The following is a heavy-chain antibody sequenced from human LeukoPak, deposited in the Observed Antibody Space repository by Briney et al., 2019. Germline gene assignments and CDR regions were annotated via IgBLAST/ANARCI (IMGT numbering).Heavy chain of an antibody. CDR1: GFTFSDFY. J-gene: IGHJ4*02. V-gene: IGHV3-11*04. D-gene: IGHD3-10*01. CDR2: ISSGGSIT. Sequence: GGSLRLSCAASGFTFSDFYMSWIRQGPGKGLEWVSYISSGGSITHYADSVKGRFTISRDNAKNSLYLQMNSLRAEDTAVYYCARDRPDGSGSLSFLFDYWGQGTLVTVSS. CDR3: ARDRPDGSGSLSFLFDY.